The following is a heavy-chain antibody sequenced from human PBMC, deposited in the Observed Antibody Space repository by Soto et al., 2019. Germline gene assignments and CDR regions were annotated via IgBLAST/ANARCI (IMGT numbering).Heavy chain of an antibody. CDR2: VYYTGST. D-gene: IGHD6-19*01. CDR3: ARSVAVPGAHIDY. Sequence: SETLALTSSVSGGSISGSYWSWIRQSPGKGLEWLGYVYYTGSTNYSPSLRSRVSISVDTSKNEFSLRLSSVTAADTAVYFCARSVAVPGAHIDYWGHGTQVTVS. CDR1: GGSISGSY. J-gene: IGHJ4*01. V-gene: IGHV4-59*01.